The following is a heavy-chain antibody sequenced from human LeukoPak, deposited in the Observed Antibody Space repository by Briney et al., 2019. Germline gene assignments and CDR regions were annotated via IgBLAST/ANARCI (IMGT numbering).Heavy chain of an antibody. D-gene: IGHD3-22*01. CDR2: ISGSGDST. CDR1: GFTFSTYA. CDR3: AKNLRITMIVVVISRDFDY. V-gene: IGHV3-23*01. J-gene: IGHJ4*02. Sequence: GGSLRLSCAASGFTFSTYAVNWVRQAPGKGLEWVSTISGSGDSTYYADSVKGRFTISRDNSKDTLYLQMNSLRAEDTAVYYCAKNLRITMIVVVISRDFDYWGQGTLVTVSS.